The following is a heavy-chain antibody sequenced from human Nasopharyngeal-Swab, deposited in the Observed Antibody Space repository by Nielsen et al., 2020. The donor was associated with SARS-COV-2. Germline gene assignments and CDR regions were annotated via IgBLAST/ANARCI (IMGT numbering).Heavy chain of an antibody. D-gene: IGHD3-16*02. V-gene: IGHV4-39*01. CDR1: GGSISSSSYY. J-gene: IGHJ3*02. CDR3: ARGVISSFDAFDI. Sequence: SETLSLTCTVSGGSISSSSYYWGWIRQPPGKGLEWIGSIYYSGSTYYNPSLKSRVTISVDTSKNQFSLKLSSVTAADTAVCYCARGVISSFDAFDIWGQGTMVTVSS. CDR2: IYYSGST.